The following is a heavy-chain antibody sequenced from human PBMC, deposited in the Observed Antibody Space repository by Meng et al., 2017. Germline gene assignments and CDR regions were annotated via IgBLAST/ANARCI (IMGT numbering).Heavy chain of an antibody. CDR1: GFTFSSYA. D-gene: IGHD2-15*01. CDR3: ALVAAASYFAY. Sequence: GESLKISCAASGFTFSSYAMHWVRQAPGKGLEWVAVISYDGSNKYYADSVKGRFTISRDNSKNTLYLQMNSLRAEDTAVYYCALVAAASYFAYWGQGTLVTVSS. CDR2: ISYDGSNK. V-gene: IGHV3-30*04. J-gene: IGHJ4*02.